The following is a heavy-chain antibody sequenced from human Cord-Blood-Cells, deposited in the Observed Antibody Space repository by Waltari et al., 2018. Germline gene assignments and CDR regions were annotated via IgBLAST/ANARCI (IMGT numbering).Heavy chain of an antibody. V-gene: IGHV4-61*01. D-gene: IGHD3-3*01. CDR1: VGSVSSGSYY. CDR2: IYYSGST. CDR3: ARHPYDFWSGSHFDY. J-gene: IGHJ4*02. Sequence: QVQLQESGPGLVKPSETLSLPCTVSVGSVSSGSYYCSWLRQPPGKGLELIGDIYYSGSTNYNPSLKSRVTISVDTSKNQFSLKLSSVTAADTAVYYCARHPYDFWSGSHFDYWGQGTLVTVSS.